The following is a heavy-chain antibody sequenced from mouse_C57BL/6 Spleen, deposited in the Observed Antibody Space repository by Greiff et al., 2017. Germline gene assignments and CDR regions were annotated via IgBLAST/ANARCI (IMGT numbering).Heavy chain of an antibody. Sequence: VKLMESGAELVKPGASVKISCKASGYAFSSYWMNWVKQRPGKGLEWIGQIYPGDGDTNYNGKFKGKATLTADKSSSTAYMQLSSLTSEDSAVYFCATTMVTTRYAMDYWGQGTSVTVSS. J-gene: IGHJ4*01. CDR1: GYAFSSYW. D-gene: IGHD2-2*01. V-gene: IGHV1-80*01. CDR2: IYPGDGDT. CDR3: ATTMVTTRYAMDY.